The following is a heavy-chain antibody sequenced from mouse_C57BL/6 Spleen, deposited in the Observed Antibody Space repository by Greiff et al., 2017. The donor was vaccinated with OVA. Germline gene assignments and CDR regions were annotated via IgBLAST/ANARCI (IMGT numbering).Heavy chain of an antibody. V-gene: IGHV1-50*01. J-gene: IGHJ2*01. D-gene: IGHD1-1*01. Sequence: QVQLQQPGAELVKPGASVKLSCKASGYTFTSYWMQWVKQRPGQGLEWIGEIDPSDSYTNYNQKFKGKATLTVDTSSSTAYMQLSSLTSEDSAVYYGASYYGSSDYWGQGTTLTVSS. CDR3: ASYYGSSDY. CDR2: IDPSDSYT. CDR1: GYTFTSYW.